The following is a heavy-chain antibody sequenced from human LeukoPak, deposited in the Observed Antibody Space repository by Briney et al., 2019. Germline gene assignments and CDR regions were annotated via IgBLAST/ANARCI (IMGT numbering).Heavy chain of an antibody. V-gene: IGHV3-48*04. Sequence: PGGSLRLSCAASGFTFSSSNMHWVRQAPGKGLVWWSCISGTSTAIYYAASVKGRFTISRDNAKNSVSLQMSSLSAEDTGIYYCARVSTSWYYFDYWGQGSLVTVSS. CDR2: ISGTSTAI. CDR3: ARVSTSWYYFDY. D-gene: IGHD2-2*01. CDR1: GFTFSSSN. J-gene: IGHJ4*02.